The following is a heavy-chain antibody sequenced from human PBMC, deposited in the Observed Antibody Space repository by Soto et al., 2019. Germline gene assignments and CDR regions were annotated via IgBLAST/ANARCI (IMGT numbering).Heavy chain of an antibody. D-gene: IGHD3-3*01. CDR2: INTNTGNP. CDR1: GYTFTSYA. Sequence: GASVKVSCKASGYTFTSYAMNWVRQAPGQGLEWMGWINTNTGNPTYAQGFTGRFVFSLDTSVSTACLQICSLKAEDTAVYYCARDNQPGYYDFWSGHYYYYYGMDVWGQGTTVTVSS. V-gene: IGHV7-4-1*01. CDR3: ARDNQPGYYDFWSGHYYYYYGMDV. J-gene: IGHJ6*02.